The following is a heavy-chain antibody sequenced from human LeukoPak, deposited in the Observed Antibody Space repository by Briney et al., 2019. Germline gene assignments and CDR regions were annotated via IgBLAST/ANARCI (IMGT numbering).Heavy chain of an antibody. V-gene: IGHV1-2*06. J-gene: IGHJ3*02. CDR3: ASSIGYCTNGVCWGAFDX. CDR1: GYTFTGYY. Sequence: ASVKVSCKASGYTFTGYYMHWVRQAPGQGLEWMGRINPNSGGTNYAQKFQGRVTMTRDTSISTAYMELSRLRSDDTAVYYCASSIGYCTNGVCWGAFDXXGXGTXVTVSX. D-gene: IGHD2-8*01. CDR2: INPNSGGT.